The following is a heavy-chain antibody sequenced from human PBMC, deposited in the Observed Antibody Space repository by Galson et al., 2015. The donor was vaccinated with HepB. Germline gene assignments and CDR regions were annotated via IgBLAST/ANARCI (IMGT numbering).Heavy chain of an antibody. D-gene: IGHD2-15*01. CDR1: GYTFSSYS. V-gene: IGHV1-18*01. CDR3: ARGAVVVAAGATENNWFDP. J-gene: IGHJ5*02. Sequence: SVKVSCKASGYTFSSYSITWVRQAPGQGLEWVGWISPHNRYTNYAQNFQGRVTMTTDTSTNTAYMELRSLRSDDTAIYYCARGAVVVAAGATENNWFDPWGRGTLVTVSS. CDR2: ISPHNRYT.